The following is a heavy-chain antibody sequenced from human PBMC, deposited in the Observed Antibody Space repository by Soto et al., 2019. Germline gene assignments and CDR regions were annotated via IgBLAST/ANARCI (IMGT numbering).Heavy chain of an antibody. CDR3: ARVVLMITRGAFDA. Sequence: QVQLQESGPGLVKPSGTLSLTCAVSGGSISSSHWWTWVRQSPGKGLEYIGEISHSGTSNSNPSLKSRVTLSVDKSKNHFSLTLTSVTAADTAVYYCARVVLMITRGAFDAWGQGTLVIVSS. J-gene: IGHJ3*01. CDR2: ISHSGTS. CDR1: GGSISSSHW. D-gene: IGHD3-10*01. V-gene: IGHV4-4*02.